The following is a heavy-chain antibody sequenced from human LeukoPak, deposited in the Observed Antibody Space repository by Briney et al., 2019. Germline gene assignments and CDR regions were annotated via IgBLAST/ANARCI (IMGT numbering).Heavy chain of an antibody. CDR3: AKVSEYSSGWYFVDY. D-gene: IGHD6-19*01. Sequence: GGSLRLSCAASGFTFSDFYMTWIRQAPGKGLEWVSYSSSGGSTIYYADSVKGRFTISRDNAKNSLYLQMDSLRAEDTALYYCAKVSEYSSGWYFVDYWGQGTLVTVSS. CDR1: GFTFSDFY. J-gene: IGHJ4*02. CDR2: SSSGGSTI. V-gene: IGHV3-11*01.